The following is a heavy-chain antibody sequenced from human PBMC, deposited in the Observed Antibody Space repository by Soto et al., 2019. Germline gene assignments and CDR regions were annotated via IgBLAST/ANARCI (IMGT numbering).Heavy chain of an antibody. V-gene: IGHV1-69*06. D-gene: IGHD3-22*01. J-gene: IGHJ2*01. CDR1: EDTFRNYA. Sequence: SVMVSCSASEDTFRNYAISSLRQAPGEGLVWMGGIIPFFGTANYAQKFQGRVTITADTSANTVYLELSSLRSEDTAVYYCASTKYDSSAYYYWYLGLWGRGTLVTIAS. CDR3: ASTKYDSSAYYYWYLGL. CDR2: IIPFFGTA.